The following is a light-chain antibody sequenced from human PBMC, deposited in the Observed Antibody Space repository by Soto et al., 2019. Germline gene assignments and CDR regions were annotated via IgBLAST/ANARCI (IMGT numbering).Light chain of an antibody. J-gene: IGKJ4*01. Sequence: EIVLTQSPATLSLSPGERATLSCRASQSVSSYLAWYQQNPGQAPRLLIYGASNRATGIPARFSGSGSGTDFTLTISSLEPEDFSVYYCQQRSNWLLTFGGGTKVEIK. CDR3: QQRSNWLLT. CDR2: GAS. V-gene: IGKV3-11*01. CDR1: QSVSSY.